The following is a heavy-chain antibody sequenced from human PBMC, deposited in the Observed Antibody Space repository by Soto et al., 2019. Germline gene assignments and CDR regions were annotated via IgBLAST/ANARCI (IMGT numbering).Heavy chain of an antibody. V-gene: IGHV1-46*01. CDR2: INPSGGST. J-gene: IGHJ5*02. CDR1: GYTFTDYR. D-gene: IGHD6-6*01. Sequence: QVQLVQSGVEVKKPGASVKVSCKASGYTFTDYRMIWVRQAPGQGLEWMGIINPSGGSTNYAPNFQGRVTLTRDSFTSTVYMELSNRRSEDTAVYYCARPAGRLANWFDPWGQGTLVTVSS. CDR3: ARPAGRLANWFDP.